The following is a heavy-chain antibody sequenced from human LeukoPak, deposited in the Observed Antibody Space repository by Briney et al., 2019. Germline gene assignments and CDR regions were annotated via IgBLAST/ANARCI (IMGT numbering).Heavy chain of an antibody. J-gene: IGHJ4*02. CDR3: ARAYGDY. CDR2: IKQDGSEK. D-gene: IGHD4-17*01. CDR1: GFTFSSYG. Sequence: GGSLRLSCAASGFTFSSYGMHWVRQAPGKGLEWVANIKQDGSEKYYVDSVKGRFTISRDNAKNSLYLQMNSLRAEDTAVYYCARAYGDYWGQGTLVTVSS. V-gene: IGHV3-7*01.